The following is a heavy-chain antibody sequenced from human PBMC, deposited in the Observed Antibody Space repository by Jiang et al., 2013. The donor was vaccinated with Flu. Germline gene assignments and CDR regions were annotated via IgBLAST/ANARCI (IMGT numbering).Heavy chain of an antibody. V-gene: IGHV3-48*03. D-gene: IGHD2-2*01. Sequence: GLVQPGGSLRLSCAASGFTFSSYEMNWVRQAPGKGLEWVSYISSSGSTIYYADSVKGRFTISRDNAKNSLYLQMNSLRAEDTAVYYCARFHCSSTSCYPYYYYYYMDVWGKGTTVTVSS. CDR3: ARFHCSSTSCYPYYYYYYMDV. J-gene: IGHJ6*03. CDR2: ISSSGSTI. CDR1: GFTFSSYE.